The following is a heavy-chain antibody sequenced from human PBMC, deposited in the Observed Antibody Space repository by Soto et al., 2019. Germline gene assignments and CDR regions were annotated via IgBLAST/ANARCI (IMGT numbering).Heavy chain of an antibody. Sequence: GESLKISCKGSGYNFNTYWTAWVRQMPGKGLEWIGFIYPGDSDTRYSPSFQGQVTISADKSINTAYLQWRTLKPSDTAIYYCARHMEAHSHFYYGLDVWGQGTTVTVSS. D-gene: IGHD3-10*01. CDR1: GYNFNTYW. V-gene: IGHV5-51*01. CDR2: IYPGDSDT. J-gene: IGHJ6*02. CDR3: ARHMEAHSHFYYGLDV.